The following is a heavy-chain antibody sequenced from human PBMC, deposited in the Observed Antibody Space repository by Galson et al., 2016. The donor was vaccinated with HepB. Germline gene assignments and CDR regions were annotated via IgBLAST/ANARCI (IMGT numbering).Heavy chain of an antibody. CDR1: GGSISSGGYY. CDR2: IYYSGST. V-gene: IGHV4-31*03. D-gene: IGHD3-10*01. CDR3: ARDGDSGGYYGMDV. Sequence: LSLTCTVSGGSISSGGYYWSWIRHHPGKGLEWIGYIYYSGSTYYNPSLKSRVAMSVDMSKNQFSLNLTSVTAADTAVYYCARDGDSGGYYGMDVWGQGTPVTVAS. J-gene: IGHJ6*02.